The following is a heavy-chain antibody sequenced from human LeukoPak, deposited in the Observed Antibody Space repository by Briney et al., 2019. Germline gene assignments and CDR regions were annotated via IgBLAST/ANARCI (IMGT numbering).Heavy chain of an antibody. D-gene: IGHD2-21*01. CDR3: ARLWSLGYYYHYMDV. J-gene: IGHJ6*03. Sequence: GESLKISCKGSGYSFTSYWIGWVRQMPGKGLEWMGIIYPGDSDTRYSPSFQGQVTISADKSISTAYLQWSSLKASDTAMYYCARLWSLGYYYHYMDVWGKGTTVTVSS. CDR1: GYSFTSYW. V-gene: IGHV5-51*01. CDR2: IYPGDSDT.